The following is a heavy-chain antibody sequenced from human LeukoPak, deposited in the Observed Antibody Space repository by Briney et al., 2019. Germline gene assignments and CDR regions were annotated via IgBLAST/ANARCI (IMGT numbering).Heavy chain of an antibody. Sequence: GGSLRLSCAASGFTFSSYWMHWVRQAPGKGLVWVSRINSDGSSTSYADSVKGRFTISRDNAKNTLYLQMNSLRADDTAVYYCAREAGWFGDPSPYYYYYYYMDVWGKGTTVTVSS. CDR3: AREAGWFGDPSPYYYYYYYMDV. CDR2: INSDGSST. D-gene: IGHD3-10*01. V-gene: IGHV3-74*01. CDR1: GFTFSSYW. J-gene: IGHJ6*03.